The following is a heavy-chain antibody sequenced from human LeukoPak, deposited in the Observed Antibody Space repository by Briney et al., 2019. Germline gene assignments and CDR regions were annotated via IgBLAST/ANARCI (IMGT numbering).Heavy chain of an antibody. CDR1: GYTFTSHY. V-gene: IGHV1-46*01. D-gene: IGHD3-10*01. J-gene: IGHJ3*02. Sequence: ASVKVSCKASGYTFTSHYLHWVRQAPGQGLEWMGIINPSVDSTSYAQKFQDRVTMTRDTSTSTVYMELSSLRPEHTAVYYCARSLGSETYYEVFRDSHAFDIWGQGTMVTVSS. CDR3: ARSLGSETYYEVFRDSHAFDI. CDR2: INPSVDST.